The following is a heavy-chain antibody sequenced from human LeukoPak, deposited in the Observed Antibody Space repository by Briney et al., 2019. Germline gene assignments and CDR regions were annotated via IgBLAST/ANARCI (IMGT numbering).Heavy chain of an antibody. CDR1: GGSISSSSYY. J-gene: IGHJ5*02. CDR3: ARSAAPGGWFDP. CDR2: IYTSGST. Sequence: PSETLSLTCTVSGGSISSSSYYWSWIRQPAGKGLEWIGRIYTSGSTNYNPSLKSRVTMSVDTSKNQFSLKLSSVTAADTAVYYCARSAAPGGWFDPWGQGTLVTVSS. V-gene: IGHV4-61*02. D-gene: IGHD6-13*01.